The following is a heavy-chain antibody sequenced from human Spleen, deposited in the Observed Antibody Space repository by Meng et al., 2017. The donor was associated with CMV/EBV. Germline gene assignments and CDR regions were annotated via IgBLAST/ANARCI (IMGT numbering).Heavy chain of an antibody. Sequence: ASVKVSCKASGYNFTNYYMHWVRQAPGQGLEWMGIINPSGGSTTYAQRFQGRVTMTRDTSTSTVYMELSSLRSEDTAVYYCAREDYGDYGWGSYWYFDLWGRGTLVTVSS. J-gene: IGHJ2*01. D-gene: IGHD4-17*01. V-gene: IGHV1-46*01. CDR3: AREDYGDYGWGSYWYFDL. CDR2: INPSGGST. CDR1: GYNFTNYY.